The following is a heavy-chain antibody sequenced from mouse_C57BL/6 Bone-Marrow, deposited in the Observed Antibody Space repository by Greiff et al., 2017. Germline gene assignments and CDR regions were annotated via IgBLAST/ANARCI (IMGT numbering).Heavy chain of an antibody. J-gene: IGHJ2*01. D-gene: IGHD2-4*01. CDR1: GFTFSDAW. CDR2: IRNKANNHAT. CDR3: TRAYSDYDGKVFDY. V-gene: IGHV6-6*01. Sequence: LQQSGGGLVQPGGSMKLSCAASGFTFSDAWMDWVRQSPEKGLEWVAEIRNKANNHATYYAESVQRRFTISRDDSKSSVYLQMKSLRAEDTGIYYCTRAYSDYDGKVFDYWGQGTTLTVSS.